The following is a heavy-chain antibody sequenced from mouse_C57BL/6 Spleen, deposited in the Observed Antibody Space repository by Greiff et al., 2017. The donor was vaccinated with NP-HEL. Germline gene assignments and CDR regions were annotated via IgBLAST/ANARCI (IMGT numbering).Heavy chain of an antibody. CDR1: GYSITSGYY. D-gene: IGHD1-1*01. Sequence: QSGPGLVKPSQSLSLTCSVTGYSITSGYYWNWIRQFPGNKLEWMGYISYDGSNNYNPSLKNRISITRDTSTNQFFLKLNSVTTEDTATYYCANYYGSSYVYFDVWGTGTTVTVSS. J-gene: IGHJ1*03. CDR2: ISYDGSN. CDR3: ANYYGSSYVYFDV. V-gene: IGHV3-6*01.